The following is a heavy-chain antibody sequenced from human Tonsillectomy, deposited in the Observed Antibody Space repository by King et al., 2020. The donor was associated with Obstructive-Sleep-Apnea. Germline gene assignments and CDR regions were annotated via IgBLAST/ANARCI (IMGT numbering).Heavy chain of an antibody. D-gene: IGHD6-13*01. CDR3: TRESWYLFDT. J-gene: IGHJ4*02. Sequence: VQLVESGGGLVQPGGSLRLSCAASGFIFSDYYMGWARQAPGKGLEWVGRVTHKADSFQIQYAASLKGRFTISRDESTNSVYLQMNSLRIEDTAVYFCTRESWYLFDTWGQGSLVTVSS. CDR2: VTHKADSFQI. CDR1: GFIFSDYY. V-gene: IGHV3-72*01.